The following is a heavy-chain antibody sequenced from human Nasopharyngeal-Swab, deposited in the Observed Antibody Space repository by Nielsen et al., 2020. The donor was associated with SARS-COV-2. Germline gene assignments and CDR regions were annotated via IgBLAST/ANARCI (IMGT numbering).Heavy chain of an antibody. V-gene: IGHV1-69*04. J-gene: IGHJ6*02. D-gene: IGHD3-22*01. Sequence: SVKVSCKASGGTFSSYVISWVRQAPGQGLEWMGRIIPIFGIANYAQKLQGRVTITADKSTSTAYMELSSLSSEDTAVYYCASQGGGDYYDSRRYYNYVMDVWGQGTTVTVSS. CDR3: ASQGGGDYYDSRRYYNYVMDV. CDR2: IIPIFGIA. CDR1: GGTFSSYV.